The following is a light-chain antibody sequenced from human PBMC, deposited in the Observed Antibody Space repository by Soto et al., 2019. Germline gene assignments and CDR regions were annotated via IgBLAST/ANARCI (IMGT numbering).Light chain of an antibody. CDR3: GTWDSSLSAVV. V-gene: IGLV1-51*01. CDR2: DNN. CDR1: SSNIGNND. Sequence: QSVLTQPPSVSAAPGQTVTISCSGSSSNIGNNDVSWYQQLPGTAPKLLIYDNNKRPSGIPDRFSGSKSGTSATLGITGLQTGAEADYYCGTWDSSLSAVVFGGGTKLTVL. J-gene: IGLJ2*01.